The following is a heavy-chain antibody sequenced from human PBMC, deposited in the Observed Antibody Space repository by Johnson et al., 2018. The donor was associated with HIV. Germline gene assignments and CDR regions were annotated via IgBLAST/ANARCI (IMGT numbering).Heavy chain of an antibody. D-gene: IGHD5-12*01. J-gene: IGHJ3*02. V-gene: IGHV3-33*05. Sequence: VQLVESGGGVVQPGGSLRLSCAASGFIFRNYGMHWVRQAPGKGLEWVAVISYDGSNKYYADSVKGRFTISRDNSKNTLYLQMNSLRAEDTAVYYCAKDFGYLGHRNAFDIWGQGTMVTVSS. CDR2: ISYDGSNK. CDR3: AKDFGYLGHRNAFDI. CDR1: GFIFRNYG.